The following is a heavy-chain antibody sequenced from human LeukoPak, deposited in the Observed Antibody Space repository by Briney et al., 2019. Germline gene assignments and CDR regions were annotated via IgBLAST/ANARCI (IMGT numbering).Heavy chain of an antibody. CDR1: GFTFSSYA. V-gene: IGHV3-23*01. Sequence: PGGSLRLSCAASGFTFSSYAMNWVRQAPGKGLEWVSAISGSGSNTYYSDSVKGRFTISRDNSKNTLYLQMNSLRAEDTAVHYCAKGSIVYYKPFDYWGQGSPVTVSS. J-gene: IGHJ4*02. CDR2: ISGSGSNT. D-gene: IGHD3-22*01. CDR3: AKGSIVYYKPFDY.